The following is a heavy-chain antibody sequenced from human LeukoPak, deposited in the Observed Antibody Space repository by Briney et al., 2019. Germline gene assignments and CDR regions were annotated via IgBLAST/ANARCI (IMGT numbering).Heavy chain of an antibody. V-gene: IGHV4-38-2*01. Sequence: SETLSLTCVVSGYSISSGYYWGWLRQPPGQGLEWIGSIFRSGSTYFNPSLKSRVTISVDTSKNQFPLKLSSVTAADTAMYYCARVSSSGWFFDFWGQGTLVTVSS. D-gene: IGHD6-19*01. J-gene: IGHJ4*02. CDR3: ARVSSSGWFFDF. CDR2: IFRSGST. CDR1: GYSISSGYY.